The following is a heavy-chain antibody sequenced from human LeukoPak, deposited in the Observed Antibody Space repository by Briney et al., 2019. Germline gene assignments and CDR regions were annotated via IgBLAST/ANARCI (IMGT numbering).Heavy chain of an antibody. J-gene: IGHJ4*02. Sequence: PGRSLRLSCTASGFTFGDYAMSWARQAPGKGLEWVGFIRSKAYGGTTEYAASVKGRFTISRDDSKSIAYLQMNSLKTEDTAVYYCTRTYYYDSSGYYQLYYFDYWGQGTLVTVSS. CDR2: IRSKAYGGTT. D-gene: IGHD3-22*01. CDR3: TRTYYYDSSGYYQLYYFDY. V-gene: IGHV3-49*04. CDR1: GFTFGDYA.